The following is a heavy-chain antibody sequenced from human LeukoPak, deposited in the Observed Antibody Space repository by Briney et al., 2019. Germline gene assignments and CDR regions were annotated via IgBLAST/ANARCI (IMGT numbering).Heavy chain of an antibody. D-gene: IGHD6-19*01. Sequence: SETLSLTCAVYGGSFSDFYWSWIRQPPGKGLEWIGEINHGGNTNYNTSLKSRLTISIDTSKNQFSLKLSSVTAADTAVYYCARGDSIAVARYYFDYWGQGALVTVSA. CDR3: ARGDSIAVARYYFDY. CDR2: INHGGNT. V-gene: IGHV4-34*01. J-gene: IGHJ4*02. CDR1: GGSFSDFY.